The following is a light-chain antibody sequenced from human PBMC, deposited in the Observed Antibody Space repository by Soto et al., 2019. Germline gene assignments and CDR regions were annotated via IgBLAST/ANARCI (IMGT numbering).Light chain of an antibody. CDR3: QQYYSYPPA. CDR1: QSISIS. V-gene: IGKV1-39*01. J-gene: IGKJ4*01. CDR2: AAS. Sequence: DIQMTQSPCSLSSSLGHILTITCPASQSISISLNWYQLKPGKAPKLLIYAASTLQSGVPSRFSGSGSGTDFTLTISCLQSEDFATYYCQQYYSYPPAFGGGTKVDIK.